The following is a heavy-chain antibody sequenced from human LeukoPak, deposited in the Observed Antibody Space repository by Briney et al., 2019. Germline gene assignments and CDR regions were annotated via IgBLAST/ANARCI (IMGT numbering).Heavy chain of an antibody. J-gene: IGHJ4*02. CDR3: ATPYCGGDRYSTYYFDY. CDR2: IITVFGTS. V-gene: IGHV1-69*13. CDR1: GGTFNNYG. D-gene: IGHD2-21*02. Sequence: SVKVSCKASGGTFNNYGISWVRQAPGQGLEWMGGIITVFGTSNYAQKFQGRVTITADESTAYMELSSLRSEDTAVYYCATPYCGGDRYSTYYFDYWGQGTLVTVSS.